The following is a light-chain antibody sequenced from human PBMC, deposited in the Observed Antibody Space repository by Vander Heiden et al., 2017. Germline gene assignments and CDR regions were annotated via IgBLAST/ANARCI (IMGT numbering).Light chain of an antibody. CDR1: QGITSW. V-gene: IGKV1-12*02. CDR3: QQAHSFPYT. Sequence: DNQMTQPPSPMSASVGDRVTITCRASQGITSWLSWYQQKPGKAPKLLIYGVSNLERGVPPRFSGSGSGSEFTLSISSLQPEDFATYICQQAHSFPYTFGQGTTLDMK. J-gene: IGKJ2*01. CDR2: GVS.